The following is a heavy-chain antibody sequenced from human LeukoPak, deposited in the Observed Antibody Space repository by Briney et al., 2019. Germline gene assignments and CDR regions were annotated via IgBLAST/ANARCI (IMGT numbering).Heavy chain of an antibody. CDR2: ISAYNGNT. CDR1: GGTFSSYA. V-gene: IGHV1-18*01. D-gene: IGHD5-24*01. J-gene: IGHJ4*02. Sequence: ASVKVSCKASGGTFSSYAISWVRQAPGQGLEWMGWISAYNGNTNYAQKLQGRVTMTTDTSTSTAYMELRSLRSDDTAVYYCARDRDGIATLDYWGQGTLVTVSS. CDR3: ARDRDGIATLDY.